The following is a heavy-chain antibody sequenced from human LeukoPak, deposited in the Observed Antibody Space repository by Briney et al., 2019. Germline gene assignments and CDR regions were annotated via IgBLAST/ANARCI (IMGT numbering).Heavy chain of an antibody. CDR1: GFTFSSYG. D-gene: IGHD1-26*01. Sequence: GGSLRLSCAASGFTFSSYGMSWVRQAPGKGLEWVSAIGGRDGSTYYADSVKGRFTISRDNSKNTLYLQMNSLRAEDTAVYYCATVVGAKKSFDYWGQGTLVTVSS. CDR2: IGGRDGST. CDR3: ATVVGAKKSFDY. V-gene: IGHV3-23*01. J-gene: IGHJ4*02.